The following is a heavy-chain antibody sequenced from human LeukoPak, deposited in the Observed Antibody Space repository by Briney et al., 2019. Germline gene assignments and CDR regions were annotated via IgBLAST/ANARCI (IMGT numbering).Heavy chain of an antibody. J-gene: IGHJ6*02. CDR2: ISSSGSTI. CDR3: ARDLRSVVPAANGAYYYYGMDV. Sequence: GGSLRLSCAASGFTFSSYEMNWVRQALGKGLEWVSYISSSGSTIYYADSVKGRFTISRDNAKNSLYLQMNSLRAEDTAVYYCARDLRSVVPAANGAYYYYGMDVWGQGTTVIVSS. CDR1: GFTFSSYE. V-gene: IGHV3-48*03. D-gene: IGHD2-2*01.